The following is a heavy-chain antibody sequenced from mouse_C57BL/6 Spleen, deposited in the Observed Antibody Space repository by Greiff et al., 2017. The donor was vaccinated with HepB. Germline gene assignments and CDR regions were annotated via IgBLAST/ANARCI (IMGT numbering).Heavy chain of an antibody. CDR3: ARAYGSSLYYFDY. CDR1: GYTFTDYN. D-gene: IGHD1-1*01. Sequence: EVQLQQSGPELVKPGASVKMSCKASGYTFTDYNMHWVKQSHGKSLEWIGYINPNNGGTSYNQKFKGKATLTVNKSSSTAYMELRSLTSEDSAVYDCARAYGSSLYYFDYWGQGTTLTVSS. V-gene: IGHV1-22*01. CDR2: INPNNGGT. J-gene: IGHJ2*01.